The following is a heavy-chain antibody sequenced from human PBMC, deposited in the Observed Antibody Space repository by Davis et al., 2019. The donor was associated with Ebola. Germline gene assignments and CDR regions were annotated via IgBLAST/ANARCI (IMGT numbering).Heavy chain of an antibody. D-gene: IGHD5-18*01. V-gene: IGHV4-34*01. CDR1: GGSFSGYY. Sequence: SETLSLTCAVYGGSFSGYYWSWIRQPPGKGLDWIGEINHSGSTNYNPSLKSRVTISVDTSKNQFSLKLSSVTAADTAVYYCARGGYSYGFDYWGQGTLVTVSS. J-gene: IGHJ4*02. CDR3: ARGGYSYGFDY. CDR2: INHSGST.